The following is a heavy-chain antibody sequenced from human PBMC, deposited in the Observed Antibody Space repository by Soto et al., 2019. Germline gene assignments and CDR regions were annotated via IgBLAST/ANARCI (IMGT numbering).Heavy chain of an antibody. Sequence: PGGSLRLSCAASGFTFSSYAMSWVRQAPGKGLEWVSGFSGSGGSTYYADSVKGRFTISRDNSKNTLYLQMNTLRVEDTAVYHCAKDLVSRYDILTGYPRFDNWGQGTLVTVSS. V-gene: IGHV3-23*01. J-gene: IGHJ4*02. CDR1: GFTFSSYA. CDR2: FSGSGGST. CDR3: AKDLVSRYDILTGYPRFDN. D-gene: IGHD3-9*01.